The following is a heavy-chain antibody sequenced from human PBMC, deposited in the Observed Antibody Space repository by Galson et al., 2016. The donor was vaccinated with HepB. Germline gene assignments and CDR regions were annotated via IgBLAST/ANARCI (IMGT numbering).Heavy chain of an antibody. CDR2: ISGSGSGT. CDR3: AKYRQGDFDY. Sequence: SLRLSCAASGFTFNNYAMSWVRQAPRKGLEWVSGISGSGSGTYYAGTFYADSVKGRFTISRDNSKNTLYLQMNSLRAEDTAVYYCAKYRQGDFDYWGQGTLVTVSS. CDR1: GFTFNNYA. J-gene: IGHJ4*02. V-gene: IGHV3-23*01. D-gene: IGHD3-16*02.